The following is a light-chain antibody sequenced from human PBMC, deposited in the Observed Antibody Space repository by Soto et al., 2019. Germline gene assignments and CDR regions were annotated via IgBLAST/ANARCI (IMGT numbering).Light chain of an antibody. CDR3: SSYSSSSTPRV. V-gene: IGLV2-14*04. CDR2: DVS. J-gene: IGLJ1*01. Sequence: TKTSSDVGGYNYVSWYQQHPGKAPKLMIYDVSNRPSGVSNRFSGSKSGNTASLTISGLQAEDEADYYCSSYSSSSTPRVFGTGTKVTVL. CDR1: SSDVGGYNY.